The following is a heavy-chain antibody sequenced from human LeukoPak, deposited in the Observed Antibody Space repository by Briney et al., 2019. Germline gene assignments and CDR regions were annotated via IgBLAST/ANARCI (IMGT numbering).Heavy chain of an antibody. D-gene: IGHD6-19*01. V-gene: IGHV4-59*11. CDR3: ARDISPVNY. Sequence: PSETLSLTCSVSGGSISNQYWSWIRQHPGKGLEWIGYIYYSGSTNYNPSLKSRVTISVDTSKNQFSLKLSSVTAADTAVYYCARDISPVNYWGQGTLVTVSS. CDR1: GGSISNQY. CDR2: IYYSGST. J-gene: IGHJ4*02.